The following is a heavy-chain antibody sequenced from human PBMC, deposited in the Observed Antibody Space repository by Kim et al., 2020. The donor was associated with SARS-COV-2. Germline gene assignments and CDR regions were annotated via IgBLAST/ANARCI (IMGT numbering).Heavy chain of an antibody. D-gene: IGHD2-8*02. V-gene: IGHV6-1*01. CDR3: ARDPSVLSLNYYYFYGMDV. CDR2: TYYRSKWYN. Sequence: SPTLSLTCAISGDSVSSNSAAWNWIRQSPSRGLEWLGRTYYRSKWYNDYAVSVKSRITINPDTSKNQFSLQLNSVTPEDTAVYYCARDPSVLSLNYYYFYGMDVWGQGTTVTVSS. J-gene: IGHJ6*02. CDR1: GDSVSSNSAA.